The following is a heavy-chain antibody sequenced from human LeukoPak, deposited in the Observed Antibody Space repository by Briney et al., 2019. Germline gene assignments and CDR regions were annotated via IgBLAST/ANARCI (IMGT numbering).Heavy chain of an antibody. J-gene: IGHJ4*02. CDR1: VHTFTENY. V-gene: IGHV1-2*02. D-gene: IGHD1-20*01. CDR3: AGLPRYNCNDPLDY. CDR2: INPNSGGT. Sequence: ATVSVFYKSSVHTFTENYMHWVRRAPGKGLEWMGWINPNSGGTKYAQKFQGRVTMTRDPSINTAYMELTRLTYDDTAVYYCAGLPRYNCNDPLDYWGQGTLVTVSS.